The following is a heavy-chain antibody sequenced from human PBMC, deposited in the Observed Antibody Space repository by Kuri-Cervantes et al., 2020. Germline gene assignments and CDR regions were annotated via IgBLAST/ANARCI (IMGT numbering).Heavy chain of an antibody. J-gene: IGHJ4*02. Sequence: GGSLSLSCAASGFTFSDYYMSWIRQAPGKGLEWVSYISSSGSTIYYANTVKSRFTISRDNAKNLLYLQMNSLRAADTAVYYCAKDSQRGPGGSSCTDYWGQGTLVTVSS. CDR2: ISSSGSTI. D-gene: IGHD2-15*01. CDR3: AKDSQRGPGGSSCTDY. CDR1: GFTFSDYY. V-gene: IGHV3-11*01.